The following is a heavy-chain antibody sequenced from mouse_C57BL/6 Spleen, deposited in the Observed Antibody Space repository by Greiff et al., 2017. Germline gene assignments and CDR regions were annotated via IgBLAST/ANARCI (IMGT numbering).Heavy chain of an antibody. CDR2: IYPSDSET. V-gene: IGHV1-61*01. CDR3: AREGSSYRYFDV. Sequence: QVQLQQSGAELVRPGSSVKLSCKASGYTFTSYWMDWVKQRPGQGLEWIGNIYPSDSETHYNQKFKDKATLTVDKSSSTAYMQLSSLTSEDSAVYYCAREGSSYRYFDVWGTGTTVTVSA. D-gene: IGHD1-1*01. CDR1: GYTFTSYW. J-gene: IGHJ1*03.